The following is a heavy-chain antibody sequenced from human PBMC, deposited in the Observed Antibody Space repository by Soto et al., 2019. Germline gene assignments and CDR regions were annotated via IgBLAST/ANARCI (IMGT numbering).Heavy chain of an antibody. CDR2: ISRGGST. Sequence: QVQLQESGPGLVKPSETLSLTCVVSGGSINSSYWWNWVRQPPGKGLEWIGEISRGGSTNVNPSLKSGATVSVDKSKSHLALKLDSVSAADTAVYYGAREVSGIQAFDYWGQGTLVTVSS. J-gene: IGHJ4*02. D-gene: IGHD1-20*01. CDR3: AREVSGIQAFDY. CDR1: GGSINSSYW. V-gene: IGHV4-4*02.